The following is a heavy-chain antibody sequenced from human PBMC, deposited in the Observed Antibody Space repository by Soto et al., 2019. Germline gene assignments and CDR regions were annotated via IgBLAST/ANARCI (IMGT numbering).Heavy chain of an antibody. Sequence: GGSLRLSCAASGFTFSSFAMSWVRQAPGKGLEWISSITGSGGRTNYADSGKGRFTISRDNSKNTLYLQMNSLRAEDTAVYYCAKIALGGYYYYYYMDVWGKGTTVTVSS. J-gene: IGHJ6*03. CDR3: AKIALGGYYYYYYMDV. CDR1: GFTFSSFA. CDR2: ITGSGGRT. D-gene: IGHD2-15*01. V-gene: IGHV3-23*01.